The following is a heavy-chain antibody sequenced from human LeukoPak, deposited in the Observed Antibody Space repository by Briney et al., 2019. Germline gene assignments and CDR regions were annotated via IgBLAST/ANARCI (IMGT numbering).Heavy chain of an antibody. CDR2: ISGSGGST. D-gene: IGHD1-20*01. Sequence: GGSLRLSCAASGFIFSRYAMSWVRQAPGKGLEWVSAISGSGGSTYYADSVKGRFTISRDNTKNTLYLQMNSLRAEDTAVYYCAKVRGPNWNPFEYWGQGTLVTVSS. J-gene: IGHJ4*02. CDR3: AKVRGPNWNPFEY. CDR1: GFIFSRYA. V-gene: IGHV3-23*01.